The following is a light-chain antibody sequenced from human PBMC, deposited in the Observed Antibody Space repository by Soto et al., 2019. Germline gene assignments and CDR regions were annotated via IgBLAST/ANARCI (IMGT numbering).Light chain of an antibody. CDR1: QSVSGN. Sequence: EIVMTQSPATLSVSPGESATLSCRASQSVSGNFAWYQQKPGQAPRLLIYGASPRATGIPARFSGSGSGTEFILTISSLHSEDFAVYYCQQYNNWPRTFGQGTKVEI. V-gene: IGKV3-15*01. J-gene: IGKJ1*01. CDR2: GAS. CDR3: QQYNNWPRT.